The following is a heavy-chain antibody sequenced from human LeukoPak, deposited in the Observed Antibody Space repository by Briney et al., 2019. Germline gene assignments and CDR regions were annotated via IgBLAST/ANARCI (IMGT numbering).Heavy chain of an antibody. CDR2: IYYSGRT. V-gene: IGHV4-30-4*01. D-gene: IGHD4-17*01. CDR3: ARGGPTGDFDY. J-gene: IGHJ4*02. Sequence: SETLSLTCTVSGGSISSGDYYWTWIRQPPGKGLEWIGYIYYSGRTYYNPSLKSRVTISVDTSKNQFSLKLSSVTAADTAVYYCARGGPTGDFDYWGQGTLVTVSS. CDR1: GGSISSGDYY.